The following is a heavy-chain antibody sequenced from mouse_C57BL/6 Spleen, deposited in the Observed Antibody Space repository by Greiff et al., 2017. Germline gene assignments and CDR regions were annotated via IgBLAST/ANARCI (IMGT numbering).Heavy chain of an antibody. V-gene: IGHV1-9*01. CDR1: GYTFTGYW. D-gene: IGHD3-2*02. J-gene: IGHJ3*01. CDR2: ILPGSGST. Sequence: QVQLKQSGAELMKPGASVKLSCKATGYTFTGYWIEWVKQRPGHGLEWIGEILPGSGSTNYNEKFKGKATFTADTSSNTAYMPLISLTTEDSAIYYCARQAAQATSWFAYWGQGTLVTVSA. CDR3: ARQAAQATSWFAY.